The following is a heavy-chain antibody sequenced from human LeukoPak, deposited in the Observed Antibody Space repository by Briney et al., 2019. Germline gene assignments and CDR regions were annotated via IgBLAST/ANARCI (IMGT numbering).Heavy chain of an antibody. CDR2: ISWNSDSI. CDR1: GFTFDDFA. Sequence: GGSLRLSCAASGFTFDDFAMHWVRQAPGKGLEWVSGISWNSDSIDYADSVKGRLTISRDNAKNSLYLQMNSLRPEDMALYYCAKVAAAGNWYFDLWGRGTLVTVSS. V-gene: IGHV3-9*03. CDR3: AKVAAAGNWYFDL. D-gene: IGHD6-13*01. J-gene: IGHJ2*01.